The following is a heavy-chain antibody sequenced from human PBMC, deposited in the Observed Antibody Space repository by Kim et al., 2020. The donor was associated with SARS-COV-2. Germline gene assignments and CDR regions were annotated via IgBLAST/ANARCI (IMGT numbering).Heavy chain of an antibody. CDR2: GSL. D-gene: IGHD5-12*01. V-gene: IGHV3-9*01. Sequence: GSLGYADSVKGRFTISRDNAKNSLYLQMNSLRAEDTALYYCAGSGYDSAYWGQGTLVTVSS. J-gene: IGHJ4*02. CDR3: AGSGYDSAY.